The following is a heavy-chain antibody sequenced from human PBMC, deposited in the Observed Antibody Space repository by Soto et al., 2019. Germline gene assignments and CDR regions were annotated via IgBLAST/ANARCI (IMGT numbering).Heavy chain of an antibody. Sequence: SETLSLTCTVSGGSISSYCWSWIRQPPGKGLEWIGYIYYSGSTNYNPSLKSRVTISVDTSKNQFSLKLSSVTAADTAVYYCARGVAARRGWFDPWGQGTLVTVSS. V-gene: IGHV4-59*01. CDR3: ARGVAARRGWFDP. D-gene: IGHD6-6*01. CDR2: IYYSGST. CDR1: GGSISSYC. J-gene: IGHJ5*02.